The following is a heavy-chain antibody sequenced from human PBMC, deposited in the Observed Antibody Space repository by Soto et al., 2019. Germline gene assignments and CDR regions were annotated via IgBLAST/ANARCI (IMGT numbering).Heavy chain of an antibody. Sequence: TLSLTCYVSGGPISGDYYWTWIRQPPGKGLEWIALIDWDDDKYYSTSLKTRLTISKDTSKNQVVLTMTNMDPVDTATYYCARIREVGATGYYYGMDVWGQGTTVTVSS. D-gene: IGHD1-26*01. CDR3: ARIREVGATGYYYGMDV. CDR1: GGPISGDYYW. CDR2: IDWDDDK. J-gene: IGHJ6*02. V-gene: IGHV2-70*18.